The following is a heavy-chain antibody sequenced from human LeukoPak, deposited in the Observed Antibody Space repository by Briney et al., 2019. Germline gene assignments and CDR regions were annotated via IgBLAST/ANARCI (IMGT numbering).Heavy chain of an antibody. Sequence: GGSLRLSCAASGFTFSSYAMSWVRQAPGKGLEWVSAISGSGGSTYYADSVKGRFTISRDNSKNTLYLQMNGLRAEDTAVYYCAKALGYSYGYYYGMDVWGQGTTVTVSS. V-gene: IGHV3-23*01. CDR2: ISGSGGST. CDR1: GFTFSSYA. J-gene: IGHJ6*02. CDR3: AKALGYSYGYYYGMDV. D-gene: IGHD5-18*01.